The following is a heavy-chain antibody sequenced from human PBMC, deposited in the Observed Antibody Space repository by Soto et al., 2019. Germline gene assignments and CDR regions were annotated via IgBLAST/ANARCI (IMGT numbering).Heavy chain of an antibody. Sequence: SETLSLTCAVSGGSISSGGYSWGWIRQPPGKGLEWIGYIYHSANTYYNPSLKSRVTISVDRSKNQFSLKLSSVTAADTAVYYCARVPEYWGQGTLVTVSS. CDR1: GGSISSGGYS. CDR2: IYHSANT. CDR3: ARVPEY. J-gene: IGHJ4*02. V-gene: IGHV4-30-2*01.